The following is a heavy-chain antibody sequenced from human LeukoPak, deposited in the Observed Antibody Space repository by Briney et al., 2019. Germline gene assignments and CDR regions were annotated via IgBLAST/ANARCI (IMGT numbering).Heavy chain of an antibody. CDR1: GFTFSSYA. V-gene: IGHV3-23*01. CDR3: AKDTIMITFGGVISTYFTNYYYYYMDV. Sequence: PGGSLRLSCAASGFTFSSYAISWVRQAPGKGLEWVSAISGSGGSTYYADSVKGRFTISRDNSKNTLYLQMNSLRAEDTAVYYCAKDTIMITFGGVISTYFTNYYYYYMDVWGKGTTVTVSS. D-gene: IGHD3-16*02. CDR2: ISGSGGST. J-gene: IGHJ6*03.